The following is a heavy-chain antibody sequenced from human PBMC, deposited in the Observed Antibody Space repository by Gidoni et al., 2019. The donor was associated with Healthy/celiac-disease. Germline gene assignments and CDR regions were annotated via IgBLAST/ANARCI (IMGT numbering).Heavy chain of an antibody. CDR3: AKGYCSGGSCYPYYYYGMDV. D-gene: IGHD2-15*01. Sequence: EVQLVESGGVVVQPGGSLRLSCASSGFTFDDYAILWVRQAPGKGLEWVSLISWDGGSTYYADSVKGRFTISRDNSKNSLYLQMNSLRAEDTALYYCAKGYCSGGSCYPYYYYGMDVWGQGTTVTVSS. V-gene: IGHV3-43D*03. CDR1: GFTFDDYA. J-gene: IGHJ6*02. CDR2: ISWDGGST.